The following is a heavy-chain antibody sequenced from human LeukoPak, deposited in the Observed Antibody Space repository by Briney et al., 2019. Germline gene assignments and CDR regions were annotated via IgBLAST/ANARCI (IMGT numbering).Heavy chain of an antibody. V-gene: IGHV3-21*01. Sequence: GGSLRLSCAASGFTFSSYSMNWVRQAPGKGLEWVSSISSSSSYIYYADSVKGRFTISRDNAKNSLYLQMNSLRAEDTAVYYCARDDGGNSGVGYWGQGTLVTVSA. CDR3: ARDDGGNSGVGY. J-gene: IGHJ4*02. D-gene: IGHD4-23*01. CDR2: ISSSSSYI. CDR1: GFTFSSYS.